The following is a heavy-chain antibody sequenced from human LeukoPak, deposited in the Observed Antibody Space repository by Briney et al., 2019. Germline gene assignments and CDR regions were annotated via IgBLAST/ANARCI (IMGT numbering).Heavy chain of an antibody. V-gene: IGHV3-30*02. J-gene: IGHJ4*02. Sequence: QPGRSLRLSCAASGFTFSSYGMHWVRQAPGKGLEWVAFIRYDGSNKYYADSVKGRFTISRDNSKNTLYLQMNSLRAEDTALYYCAKDMKRSAPSAVAGTGGVDYWGQGTLVTVSS. D-gene: IGHD6-19*01. CDR1: GFTFSSYG. CDR2: IRYDGSNK. CDR3: AKDMKRSAPSAVAGTGGVDY.